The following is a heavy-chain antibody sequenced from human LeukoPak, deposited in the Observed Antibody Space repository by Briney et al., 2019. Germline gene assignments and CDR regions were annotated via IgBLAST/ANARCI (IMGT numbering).Heavy chain of an antibody. V-gene: IGHV1-2*02. CDR3: ARAAVVVVVAARSWFDP. D-gene: IGHD2-15*01. CDR2: INPNRGGT. CDR1: GYTFTGYY. Sequence: GASVKVSCKASGYTFTGYYMHWVRQTPGQGLEWMGWINPNRGGTNYAQKFQGRVTITRDTSISTAYMGLSRLRSYDTAVYYCARAAVVVVVAARSWFDPWGQGTLVTVSS. J-gene: IGHJ5*02.